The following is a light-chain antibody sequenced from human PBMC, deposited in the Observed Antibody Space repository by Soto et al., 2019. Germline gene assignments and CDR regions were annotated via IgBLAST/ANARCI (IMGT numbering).Light chain of an antibody. CDR2: AAS. V-gene: IGKV1-12*01. CDR3: QQANSFTLT. CDR1: QGISSW. Sequence: DIQMTQSPSSVSASVGDRVTITCRASQGISSWLAWYQHKPGKAPKLLIYAASSLQSGVPSRFSGSGSGTDFTLTISSLQTEDFATYYCQQANSFTLTFGPGTKVDIK. J-gene: IGKJ3*01.